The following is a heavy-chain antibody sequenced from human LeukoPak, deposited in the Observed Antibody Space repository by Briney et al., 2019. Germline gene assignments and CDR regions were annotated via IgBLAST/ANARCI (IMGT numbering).Heavy chain of an antibody. CDR1: GGSISSSSYY. Sequence: SETLSLTCTVSGGSISSSSYYWGWIRQPPGKGLEWIGSIYYSGSTYYNPSLKSRVTISVDTSKNQFSLKLSSVTAADTAVYYCASGLVPYYFDYWGQGALVTVSS. CDR3: ASGLVPYYFDY. V-gene: IGHV4-39*07. D-gene: IGHD6-6*01. J-gene: IGHJ4*02. CDR2: IYYSGST.